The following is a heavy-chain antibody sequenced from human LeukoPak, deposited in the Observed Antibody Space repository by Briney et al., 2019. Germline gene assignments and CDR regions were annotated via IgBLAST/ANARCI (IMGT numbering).Heavy chain of an antibody. CDR2: ISWNSGSI. J-gene: IGHJ6*02. Sequence: PGRSLRLSCAASGFTFDDYAMHWVRQAPGKGLEWVSGISWNSGSIGYADSVKGRFTISRDNAKNSLYLQMNSLRAEDTALYYCAKDVSPLLQNYGMDVWGQGTTVTVSS. CDR3: AKDVSPLLQNYGMDV. CDR1: GFTFDDYA. V-gene: IGHV3-9*01. D-gene: IGHD4-11*01.